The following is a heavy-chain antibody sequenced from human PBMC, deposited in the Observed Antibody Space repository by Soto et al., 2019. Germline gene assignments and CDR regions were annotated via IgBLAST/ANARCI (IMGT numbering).Heavy chain of an antibody. CDR2: IYYSGST. J-gene: IGHJ4*02. CDR3: ARSDTAMVTFVN. V-gene: IGHV4-31*03. D-gene: IGHD5-18*01. Sequence: QVQLQESGPGLVKPSQTLSLTCTVSGGSISSGGYYWSWIRQHPGKGLEWIGYIYYSGSTYYNPSLTSRVTISVDTSKNQFSLKLSSVTAADTAVYYCARSDTAMVTFVNWGQGTLVTVSS. CDR1: GGSISSGGYY.